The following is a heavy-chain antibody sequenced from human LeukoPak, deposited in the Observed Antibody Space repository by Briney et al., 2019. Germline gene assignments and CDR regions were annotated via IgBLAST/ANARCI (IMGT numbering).Heavy chain of an antibody. V-gene: IGHV3-23*01. J-gene: IGHJ4*02. CDR3: AKDLYSNYGPADY. D-gene: IGHD4-11*01. CDR1: GFIFSCCG. Sequence: GGSLRLSCAASGFIFSCCGLHWVRQAPGKGLEWVSTINGGGVNTHYADSVGGRFTISRDNSKNTLFLQMNSLRDEDTAVYYCAKDLYSNYGPADYWGQGNLVTVSS. CDR2: INGGGVNT.